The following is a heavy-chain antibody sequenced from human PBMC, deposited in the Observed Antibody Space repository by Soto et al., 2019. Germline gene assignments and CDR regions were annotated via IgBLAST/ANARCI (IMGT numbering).Heavy chain of an antibody. D-gene: IGHD3-3*01. CDR2: IRSKAYGGTT. J-gene: IGHJ5*02. Sequence: HPGGSLRLSCTASGFTFGDYAMSWFRQAPGKGLEWVGFIRSKAYGGTTEYAASVKGRFTISRDDSKSIAYLQMNSLKTEDTAVYYCTRDAEGYDFPAPNWFDPWGQGTLVTVSS. CDR1: GFTFGDYA. V-gene: IGHV3-49*03. CDR3: TRDAEGYDFPAPNWFDP.